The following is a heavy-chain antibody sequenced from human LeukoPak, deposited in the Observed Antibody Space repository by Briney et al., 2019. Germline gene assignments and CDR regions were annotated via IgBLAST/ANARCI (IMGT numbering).Heavy chain of an antibody. CDR2: IKEDGNEK. CDR1: GLTFSNYW. CDR3: ARDRQWLVGGYYYYYYGMDV. V-gene: IGHV3-7*01. Sequence: GGSLRLSCAASGLTFSNYWMSWVRQALGKGLEWVANIKEDGNEKYYVDSVKGRFTISRDNAKKPLYLQMNSLRAEDTAVYYCARDRQWLVGGYYYYYYGMDVWGQGTTVTVSS. J-gene: IGHJ6*02. D-gene: IGHD6-19*01.